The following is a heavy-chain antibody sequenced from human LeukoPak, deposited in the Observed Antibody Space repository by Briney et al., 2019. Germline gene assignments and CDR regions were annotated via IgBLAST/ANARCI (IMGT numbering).Heavy chain of an antibody. Sequence: SETLFLTCTVSGGSISSYYWSWIRQPPGKGLEWIGYIYYSGSTNYNPSLKSRVTISVDTSKNQFSLKLSSVTAADTAVYYCARLWDHIVVVPAALDVWGQGTTVTVSS. D-gene: IGHD2-2*01. CDR2: IYYSGST. CDR1: GGSISSYY. V-gene: IGHV4-59*08. CDR3: ARLWDHIVVVPAALDV. J-gene: IGHJ6*02.